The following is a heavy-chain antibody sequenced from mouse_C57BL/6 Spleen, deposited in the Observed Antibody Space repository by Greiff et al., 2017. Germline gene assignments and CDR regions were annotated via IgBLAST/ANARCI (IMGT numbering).Heavy chain of an antibody. D-gene: IGHD2-14*01. CDR2: INPNDGDT. V-gene: IGHV1-26*01. Sequence: VQLQQSGPELVKPGASVKISCKASGYTFTDYYMNWVKQSHGKSLEWIGDINPNDGDTRYNPKFKGKATLTVDKSSSTAYMELRSLTSEDSAVYYCARTKLGYPYHFDSWGQGTTLTVSS. CDR1: GYTFTDYY. J-gene: IGHJ2*01. CDR3: ARTKLGYPYHFDS.